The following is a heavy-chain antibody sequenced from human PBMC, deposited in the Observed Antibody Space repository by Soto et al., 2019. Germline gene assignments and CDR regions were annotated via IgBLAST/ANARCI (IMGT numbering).Heavy chain of an antibody. CDR3: ARDSLHYDFWSAYYGMEV. Sequence: ASVKVSCKASGYTFTSYGISWVRQAPGQGLEWMGWISAYNGNTNYAQKLQGRVTMTTDTSTSTAYMELRSLRSDDTAVYYCARDSLHYDFWSAYYGMEVWGQGTTVIVS. V-gene: IGHV1-18*01. J-gene: IGHJ6*01. CDR1: GYTFTSYG. D-gene: IGHD3-3*01. CDR2: ISAYNGNT.